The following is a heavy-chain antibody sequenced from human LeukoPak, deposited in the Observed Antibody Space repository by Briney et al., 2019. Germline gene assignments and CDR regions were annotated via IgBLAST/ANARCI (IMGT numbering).Heavy chain of an antibody. CDR1: GYTFTSYY. J-gene: IGHJ4*02. CDR2: INPSGGST. D-gene: IGHD2-15*01. V-gene: IGHV1-46*01. CDR3: ARPYCNVRSCHDYFDY. Sequence: ASVKVSCKASGYTFTSYYMHWVRQAPGQGLEWMGIINPSGGSTSYAQKFQGRVTMTRDMSTSTVYMELSSLRSEDTAAYYCARPYCNVRSCHDYFDYWGQGTLVTVSS.